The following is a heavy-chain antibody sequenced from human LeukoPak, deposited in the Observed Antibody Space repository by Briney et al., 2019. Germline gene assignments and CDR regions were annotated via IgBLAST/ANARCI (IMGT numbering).Heavy chain of an antibody. V-gene: IGHV3-23*01. CDR1: GFSFGRHA. CDR3: TKAVGGGRDXXDI. Sequence: GGSLRLSCVASGFSFGRHAMTWVRQAPGKGLEWVSSIFDSGAPSYYADSVKGRFTISRDNSKNTLYVQMESLRAEDTAIYYCTKAVGGGRDXXDIWGQGTMVTVSS. CDR2: IFDSGAPS. J-gene: IGHJ3*02. D-gene: IGHD3-16*01.